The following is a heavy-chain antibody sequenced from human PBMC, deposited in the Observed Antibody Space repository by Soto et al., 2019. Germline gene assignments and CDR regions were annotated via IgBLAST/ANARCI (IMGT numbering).Heavy chain of an antibody. CDR1: GFTFSSYA. Sequence: EVQLLESGGGLVQPWGSLRLSCAASGFTFSSYAMSWVRQSPGKGLEWVSAISGSGGSTYYADSVKGRFTISRDNSKNTRYLQMNSLRAEDTAVYYCATGGSSGWYLDAFDSWGQGTMVTVSS. D-gene: IGHD6-19*01. J-gene: IGHJ3*02. CDR2: ISGSGGST. CDR3: ATGGSSGWYLDAFDS. V-gene: IGHV3-23*01.